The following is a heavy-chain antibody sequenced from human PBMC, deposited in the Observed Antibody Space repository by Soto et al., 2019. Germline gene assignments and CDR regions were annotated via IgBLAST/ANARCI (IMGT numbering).Heavy chain of an antibody. CDR3: ARGAMIDYYGMDV. D-gene: IGHD3-22*01. Sequence: EVQLVESGGGLVQPGGSLRLSCAASGFTFSSYDMHWVRQATGKGLEWVSAIGTAGDTYYPGSVKGRFTISRENAKNSLYLQMNSLRAGDTAVYYCARGAMIDYYGMDVWGQGTTVTVSS. CDR1: GFTFSSYD. CDR2: IGTAGDT. V-gene: IGHV3-13*04. J-gene: IGHJ6*02.